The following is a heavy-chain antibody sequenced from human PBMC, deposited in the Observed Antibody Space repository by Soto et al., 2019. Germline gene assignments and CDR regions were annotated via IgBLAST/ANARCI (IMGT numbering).Heavy chain of an antibody. V-gene: IGHV4-31*03. J-gene: IGHJ3*02. CDR2: IHHSGNT. D-gene: IGHD3-9*01. CDR1: GDSITSGNYY. Sequence: QVQLQESGPGLVKPSQTLSLTCIVSGDSITSGNYYWSWIRQHPGKGLEWIGYIHHSGNTYYIPSLNSRLSLSMDTSMNQFSLQLSSVTAADTALYYCARPNYDIFTGLSGFDIWGQGTMVTVSS. CDR3: ARPNYDIFTGLSGFDI.